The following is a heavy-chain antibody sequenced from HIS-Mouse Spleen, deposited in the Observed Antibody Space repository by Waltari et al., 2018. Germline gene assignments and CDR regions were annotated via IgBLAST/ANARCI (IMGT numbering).Heavy chain of an antibody. D-gene: IGHD1-26*01. Sequence: QVQLVQSGAEVKKPGASVKVSCKASGYTFTGYYMHWVRQAPGQGLEWMGWINPNRGGTNHAQKFQGRVTMTRDTSISTAYMELSRLRSDDTAVYYCAGRIVGANWFDPWGQGTLVTVSS. CDR2: INPNRGGT. J-gene: IGHJ5*02. CDR3: AGRIVGANWFDP. CDR1: GYTFTGYY. V-gene: IGHV1-2*02.